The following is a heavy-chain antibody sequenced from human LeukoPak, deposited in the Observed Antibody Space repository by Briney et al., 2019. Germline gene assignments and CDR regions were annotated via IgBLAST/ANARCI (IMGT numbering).Heavy chain of an antibody. Sequence: ASVKVSCKASGYTFTSYGISWVRQAPGQGLEWMGWISAYNGNTNYAQKLQGRVTMTTDTSTSTAYMELRSLRSDDTAVYYCARHSEYGSGSCTKLGYMDVWGKGTTVTVSS. CDR3: ARHSEYGSGSCTKLGYMDV. D-gene: IGHD3-10*01. CDR1: GYTFTSYG. CDR2: ISAYNGNT. V-gene: IGHV1-18*01. J-gene: IGHJ6*03.